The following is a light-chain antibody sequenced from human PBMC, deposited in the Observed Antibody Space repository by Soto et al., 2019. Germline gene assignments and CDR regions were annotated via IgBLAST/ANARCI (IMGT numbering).Light chain of an antibody. Sequence: EIVITQSAATLSVSPGDRATLSCRASQSVSNNLAWYQQKPGQAPRLLVYLASTRATGIPARFSGSGSGTDFTLTISSLQSEDLGVYYCLQYHYWPWTFGQGTKV. CDR2: LAS. CDR3: LQYHYWPWT. J-gene: IGKJ1*01. V-gene: IGKV3D-15*01. CDR1: QSVSNN.